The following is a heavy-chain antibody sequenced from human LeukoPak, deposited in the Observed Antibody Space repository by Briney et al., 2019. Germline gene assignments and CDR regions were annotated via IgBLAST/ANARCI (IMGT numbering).Heavy chain of an antibody. D-gene: IGHD3-10*02. Sequence: GGSLRLSCAASGFTFSSYAMSWVRQAPGKGLEWVATIKQDGSGKYYVDSVKGRFTISRDNAKNSLYLQMNSLTVEDTAVYYCTTFVALRAFDVWGQGTKVTVS. CDR2: IKQDGSGK. V-gene: IGHV3-7*01. CDR1: GFTFSSYA. CDR3: TTFVALRAFDV. J-gene: IGHJ3*01.